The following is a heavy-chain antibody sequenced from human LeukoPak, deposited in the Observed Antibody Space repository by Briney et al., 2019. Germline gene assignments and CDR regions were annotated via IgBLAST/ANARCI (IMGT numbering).Heavy chain of an antibody. D-gene: IGHD1-26*01. CDR2: IKQDGSEK. J-gene: IGHJ4*02. CDR1: GFTFRGYW. Sequence: GGSLGLPWAACGFTFRGYWMSWVRQAAGKGLEWVTNIKQDGSEKYYVDSVKGRFTISRDNAKNSLYLQMNSLRAEDTAVYYCARDRRGGGSPTLFDYWGQGTLVTVSS. V-gene: IGHV3-7*05. CDR3: ARDRRGGGSPTLFDY.